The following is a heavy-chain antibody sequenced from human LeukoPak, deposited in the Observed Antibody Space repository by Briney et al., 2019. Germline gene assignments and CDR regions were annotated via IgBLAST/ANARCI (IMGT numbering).Heavy chain of an antibody. CDR1: GGSISSGGYS. CDR3: ARDNRDFWSGYLHYWSFDL. V-gene: IGHV4-30-2*01. D-gene: IGHD3-3*01. CDR2: IYHSGST. J-gene: IGHJ2*01. Sequence: SGTLSLTCAVSGGSISSGGYSWSWIRQPPGKGLEWIGYIYHSGSTYYNPSLKGRVTISVDRSKNQFSLKLSSVTAADTAVYYCARDNRDFWSGYLHYWSFDLWGSGTLVPVSS.